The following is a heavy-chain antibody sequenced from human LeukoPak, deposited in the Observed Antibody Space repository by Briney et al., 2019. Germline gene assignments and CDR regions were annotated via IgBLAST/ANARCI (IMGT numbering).Heavy chain of an antibody. CDR2: ISWDGGST. CDR1: RFTFDDYA. V-gene: IGHV3-43D*03. J-gene: IGHJ6*03. CDR3: AKEEGVDYYYYMDV. D-gene: IGHD3-10*01. Sequence: GGSLRLSCAASRFTFDDYAMHWVRQAPGKGLEWVSLISWDGGSTYYADSVKGRFTISRDNSKNSLYLQMNSLRAEDTALYYCAKEEGVDYYYYMDVWGKGTTVTVSS.